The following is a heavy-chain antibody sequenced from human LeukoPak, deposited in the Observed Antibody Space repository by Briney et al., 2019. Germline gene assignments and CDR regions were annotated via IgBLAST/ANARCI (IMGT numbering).Heavy chain of an antibody. V-gene: IGHV1-69*13. CDR3: ARHNKPGYSSGWQPVDY. J-gene: IGHJ4*02. CDR1: GGTFSRFT. D-gene: IGHD6-19*01. CDR2: IIPIFGTA. Sequence: ASVKVSCKASGGTFSRFTISWVRQAPGQGLEWMGGIIPIFGTANYAQKFQGRVTITADESTSTAYMELSSLRSEDTAVYYCARHNKPGYSSGWQPVDYWGQGTLVTVSS.